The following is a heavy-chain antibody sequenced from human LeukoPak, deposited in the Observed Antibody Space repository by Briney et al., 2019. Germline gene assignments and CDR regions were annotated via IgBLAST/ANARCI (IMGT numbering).Heavy chain of an antibody. J-gene: IGHJ4*02. CDR2: INPNSGGT. Sequence: ASVKVSCKASGYTFTGYYMHWVRQAPGQGLEWMGWINPNSGGTYYAQKFQGRVTMTRDTSISTAHMELSRLRSDDTAVYYCARENPVGATYCWGQGTLVTVSS. D-gene: IGHD1-26*01. CDR1: GYTFTGYY. CDR3: ARENPVGATYC. V-gene: IGHV1-2*02.